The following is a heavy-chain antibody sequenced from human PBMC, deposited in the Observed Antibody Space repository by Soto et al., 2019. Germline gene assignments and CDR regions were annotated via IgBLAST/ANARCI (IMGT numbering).Heavy chain of an antibody. V-gene: IGHV3-33*01. CDR1: GFTFSSYG. CDR3: ARALQYCSGGSCYIDAFDI. J-gene: IGHJ3*02. CDR2: IWYDGSNK. Sequence: GGSLRLSCAASGFTFSSYGMHWVRQAPGKGLEWVAVIWYDGSNKYYADSVKGRFTISRDNSKNTLYLQMNSLRAEDTAVYYCARALQYCSGGSCYIDAFDISGQGTMVTVSS. D-gene: IGHD2-15*01.